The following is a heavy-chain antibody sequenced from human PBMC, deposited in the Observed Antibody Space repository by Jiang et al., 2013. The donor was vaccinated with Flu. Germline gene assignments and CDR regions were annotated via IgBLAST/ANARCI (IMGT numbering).Heavy chain of an antibody. V-gene: IGHV7-4-1*02. Sequence: CKASGYTFTSYAMNWVRQAPGQGLEWMGWINTNTGNPTYAQGFTGRFVFSLDTSVSTAYLQISSLKAEDTAVYYCARVELVRYYYDSSGYRWGRFGPWGQGTLVTVSS. D-gene: IGHD3-22*01. CDR2: INTNTGNP. CDR1: GYTFTSYA. J-gene: IGHJ5*02. CDR3: ARVELVRYYYDSSGYRWGRFGP.